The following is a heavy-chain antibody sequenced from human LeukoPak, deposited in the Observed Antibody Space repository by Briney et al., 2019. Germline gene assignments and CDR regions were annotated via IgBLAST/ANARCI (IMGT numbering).Heavy chain of an antibody. Sequence: GGSLRLSCAASGFTVRSNYMNWVRQAPGKGLEWVSVIHSGGSTYYADSVKGRFTISRDSSKNTLYLQMNSLRAEDTAVYYCARVRHGSLDYWGQGTLVTVSS. D-gene: IGHD5-12*01. J-gene: IGHJ4*02. CDR1: GFTVRSNY. CDR2: IHSGGST. V-gene: IGHV3-53*01. CDR3: ARVRHGSLDY.